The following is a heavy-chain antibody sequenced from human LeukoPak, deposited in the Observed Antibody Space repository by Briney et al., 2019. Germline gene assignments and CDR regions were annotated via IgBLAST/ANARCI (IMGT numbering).Heavy chain of an antibody. CDR3: ARVGKWERPDY. D-gene: IGHD1-26*01. J-gene: IGHJ4*02. CDR1: GYSFTSYG. V-gene: IGHV1-18*01. Sequence: ASVKVTCKASGYSFTSYGITWVRQAPGQGLEWMGWISPYDDNRNYTQKLQGRVTLTTDTSTSKAYMDLRSLRSDDTAVYYCARVGKWERPDYWGQGTLVTVSS. CDR2: ISPYDDNR.